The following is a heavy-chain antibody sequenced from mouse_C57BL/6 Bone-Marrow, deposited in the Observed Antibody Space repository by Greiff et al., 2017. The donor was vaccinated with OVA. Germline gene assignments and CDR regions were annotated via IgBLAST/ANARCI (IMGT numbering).Heavy chain of an antibody. V-gene: IGHV1-52*01. CDR2: IDPSDSET. CDR3: ARGAGADCNFDY. CDR1: GYTFTSYW. Sequence: VHVKQSGAELVRPGASVKLSCKASGYTFTSYWMHWVKQRPIQGLEWIGHIDPSDSETHYNQKFKDKATMTVDKSSSTAYMQLSSLTSEDSAVYYCARGAGADCNFDYWGQGTTLTVSS. D-gene: IGHD6-1*01. J-gene: IGHJ2*01.